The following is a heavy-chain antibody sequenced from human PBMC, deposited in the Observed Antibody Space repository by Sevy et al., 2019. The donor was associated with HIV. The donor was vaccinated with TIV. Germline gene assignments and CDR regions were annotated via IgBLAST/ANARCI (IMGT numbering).Heavy chain of an antibody. D-gene: IGHD4-17*01. CDR2: INSDSGVT. CDR3: ARLTTQPTSDLYGMDV. Sequence: ASVKVSCKASGYIFTDYYIHWVRQAPGQGLEWMAWINSDSGVTNYAQKFQAEVTVTRDTSLSTAYLELARLKSNYTAIYYCARLTTQPTSDLYGMDVWGQGTTVTVSS. CDR1: GYIFTDYY. V-gene: IGHV1-2*02. J-gene: IGHJ6*02.